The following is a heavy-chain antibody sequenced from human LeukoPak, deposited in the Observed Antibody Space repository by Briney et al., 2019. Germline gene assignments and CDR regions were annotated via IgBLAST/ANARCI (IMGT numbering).Heavy chain of an antibody. D-gene: IGHD3-10*01. CDR1: GFTFSSYE. J-gene: IGHJ6*03. V-gene: IGHV3-48*03. Sequence: GGSLRLSCAASGFTFSSYEMNWVRQAPGKGLEWVSYISSSGSTIYYADSVKGRFTISRDNAKNTLYLQMNSLRAEDTAVYYCAKMGKTENHYGSGRFSYYYYMDVWGKGTTVTISS. CDR2: ISSSGSTI. CDR3: AKMGKTENHYGSGRFSYYYYMDV.